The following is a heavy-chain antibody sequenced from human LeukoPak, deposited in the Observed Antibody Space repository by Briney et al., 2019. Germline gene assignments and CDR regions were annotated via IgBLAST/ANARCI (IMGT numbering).Heavy chain of an antibody. V-gene: IGHV7-4-1*02. CDR2: INTNTGNP. CDR1: GGTFSSYA. CDR3: ARESPYYYDTSDYSGKADS. J-gene: IGHJ4*02. Sequence: GASVKVSCKASGGTFSSYAISWVRQAPGQGLEWMGWINTNTGNPTYAQGFTGRFVFSLDTSVSTAYLQISSLKAEDTAVYYCARESPYYYDTSDYSGKADSWGQGTLVTVSS. D-gene: IGHD3-22*01.